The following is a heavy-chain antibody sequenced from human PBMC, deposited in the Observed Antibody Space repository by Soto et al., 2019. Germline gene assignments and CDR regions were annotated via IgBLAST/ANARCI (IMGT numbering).Heavy chain of an antibody. J-gene: IGHJ4*02. D-gene: IGHD4-4*01. CDR1: GYIFTGYA. CDR2: IAAGNGNT. CDR3: ATTASGTNYFDH. Sequence: QVQLVQSGTEARKPGASVKVSCRASGYIFTGYAIQWVRQAPGQRLEWMGWIAAGNGNTRYSQKFQDRVTISRHISASTAYMELTSLRSEDTAIYYCATTASGTNYFDHWGQGTLVTVYS. V-gene: IGHV1-3*01.